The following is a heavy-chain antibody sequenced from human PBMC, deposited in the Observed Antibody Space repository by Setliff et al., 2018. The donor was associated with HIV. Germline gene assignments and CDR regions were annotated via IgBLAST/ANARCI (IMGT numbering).Heavy chain of an antibody. D-gene: IGHD3-9*01. V-gene: IGHV1-46*01. Sequence: ASVKVSCKASGYTFTSYYIHWVRQAPGQGLEWMGEINPSGGSTSYSEKFRGRATMTRDTSRSTVYMELGSLRFDDTAVYYCARVPILRYASPVDMWGQGTLVTVS. CDR3: ARVPILRYASPVDM. J-gene: IGHJ4*02. CDR2: INPSGGST. CDR1: GYTFTSYY.